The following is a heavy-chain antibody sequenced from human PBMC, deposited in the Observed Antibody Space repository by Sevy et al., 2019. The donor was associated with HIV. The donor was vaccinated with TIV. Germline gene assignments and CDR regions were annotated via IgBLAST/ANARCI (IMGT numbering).Heavy chain of an antibody. V-gene: IGHV5-51*01. CDR1: GYSFSSYW. CDR2: IYPGDSET. Sequence: GESLKISCKGSGYSFSSYWIAWVRQMPGKGLEWIGIIYPGDSETRYTPSFQGQLTISAVKSISTAYLQWSSLKASDNAMYYCARHQPKDYYYGMDVWGQGTTVTVSS. J-gene: IGHJ6*02. CDR3: ARHQPKDYYYGMDV.